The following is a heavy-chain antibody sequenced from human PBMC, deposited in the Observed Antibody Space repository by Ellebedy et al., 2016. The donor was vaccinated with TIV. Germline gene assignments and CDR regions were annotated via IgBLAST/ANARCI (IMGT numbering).Heavy chain of an antibody. CDR1: GFTFKSYT. CDR2: ISPGSTYI. V-gene: IGHV3-21*01. CDR3: ARDASGSYYAEFVWFDP. J-gene: IGHJ5*02. Sequence: GESLKISXAASGFTFKSYTMNWDRQAPGKGLEWVSSISPGSTYIYYADSVKGRFTISRDNAKNSVYLQMNSLRAEDTAVYYCARDASGSYYAEFVWFDPWGQGTLVTGSS. D-gene: IGHD3-10*01.